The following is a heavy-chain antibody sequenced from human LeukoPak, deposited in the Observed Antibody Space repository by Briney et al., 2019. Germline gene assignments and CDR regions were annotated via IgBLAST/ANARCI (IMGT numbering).Heavy chain of an antibody. CDR3: AKEGTYSDILTGYSYFDY. V-gene: IGHV3-30*18. Sequence: GTSLRLSCAASAFTFSRYGMHWVRQAPGKGLEWVALISDGGSDKNYADSVRGRFTISRDDSKNTLFLQMNSLRAEDSALYYCAKEGTYSDILTGYSYFDYWGQGTLVTVSS. D-gene: IGHD3-9*01. J-gene: IGHJ4*02. CDR1: AFTFSRYG. CDR2: ISDGGSDK.